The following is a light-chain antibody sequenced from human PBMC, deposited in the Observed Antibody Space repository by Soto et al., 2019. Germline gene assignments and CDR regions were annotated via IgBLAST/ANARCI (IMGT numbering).Light chain of an antibody. CDR2: GAS. V-gene: IGKV3-20*01. J-gene: IGKJ1*01. CDR3: QQYATSPPRT. Sequence: EIVLTQSPATLSLSPGERATLSCRASQSVSNNFLAWYQQKPGQAPRLLIYGASSRATGIPDRFSGSGSGTDFTLTISRLETEDFGVYYCQQYATSPPRTFGQGTKVDNK. CDR1: QSVSNNF.